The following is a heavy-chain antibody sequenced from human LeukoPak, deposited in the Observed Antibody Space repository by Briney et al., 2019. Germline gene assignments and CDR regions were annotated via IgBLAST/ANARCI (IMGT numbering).Heavy chain of an antibody. V-gene: IGHV1-46*01. CDR1: GYTFTSYY. D-gene: IGHD1-26*01. Sequence: GASVKVSRKASGYTFTSYYMHWVRQAPGQGLEWMGIISPSGGSTSYAQKFQDRVTMTRDTSTSTVYMELSSLRSEDTAVYYCARKSAVGARLSFFDLWGRGTLVTVSS. J-gene: IGHJ2*01. CDR3: ARKSAVGARLSFFDL. CDR2: ISPSGGST.